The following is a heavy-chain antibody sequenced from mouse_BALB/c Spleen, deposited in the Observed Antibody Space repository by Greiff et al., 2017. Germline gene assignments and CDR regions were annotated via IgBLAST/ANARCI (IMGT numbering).Heavy chain of an antibody. D-gene: IGHD2-4*01. Sequence: QVQLKQSGAELVRPGTSVKISCKASGYAFTNYWLGWVKQRPGHGLEWIGDIYPGSGNTYYNEKFKGKATLTADKSSSTAYMQLSSLTSEDSAVYFCARKGLRRLYAMDYWGQGTSVTVSS. J-gene: IGHJ4*01. CDR1: GYAFTNYW. CDR3: ARKGLRRLYAMDY. V-gene: IGHV1-63*01. CDR2: IYPGSGNT.